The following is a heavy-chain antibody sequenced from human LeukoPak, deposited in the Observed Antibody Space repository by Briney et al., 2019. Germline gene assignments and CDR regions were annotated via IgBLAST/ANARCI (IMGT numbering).Heavy chain of an antibody. Sequence: GGSLRLSCTASGFTFSSYAMSWVRQAPGKGLEWVSSISGSAGSTYHADSVKGRFTISRDNSKNTLYLQMNSLRAEDTAVYYCAKGGTYSSSWTSRNWGQGTLVTVSS. V-gene: IGHV3-23*01. J-gene: IGHJ4*02. CDR3: AKGGTYSSSWTSRN. CDR1: GFTFSSYA. CDR2: ISGSAGST. D-gene: IGHD6-13*01.